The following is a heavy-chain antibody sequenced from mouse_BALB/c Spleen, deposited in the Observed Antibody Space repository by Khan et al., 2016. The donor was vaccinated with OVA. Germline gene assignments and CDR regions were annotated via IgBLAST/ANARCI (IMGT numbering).Heavy chain of an antibody. CDR2: IWAGGST. CDR1: GFSLNSYG. J-gene: IGHJ3*01. CDR3: ARAFYYGAWFAY. V-gene: IGHV2-9*02. D-gene: IGHD1-1*01. Sequence: VQLQESGPGLVAPSQSLSITCTVSGFSLNSYGVHWVRQPPGKGLEWLGVIWAGGSTNHNSALMSRLSISKDNSKSQVFLKINSPQTDDTAMYYCARAFYYGAWFAYWGQGTLVTVSA.